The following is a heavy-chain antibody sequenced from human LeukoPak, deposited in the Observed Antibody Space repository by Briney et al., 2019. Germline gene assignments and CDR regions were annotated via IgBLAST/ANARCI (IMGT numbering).Heavy chain of an antibody. CDR2: ITSGSGTI. Sequence: PGGSLRLSCAASGFTFSDYSMNWVRQVPGKGLEWVSYITSGSGTIYYADSVKGRFTISRDNARSSLYLQMNSLRPEDTGVYYCTRDPHSLDYWGQGTLVTVSS. J-gene: IGHJ4*02. V-gene: IGHV3-48*01. D-gene: IGHD5-18*01. CDR3: TRDPHSLDY. CDR1: GFTFSDYS.